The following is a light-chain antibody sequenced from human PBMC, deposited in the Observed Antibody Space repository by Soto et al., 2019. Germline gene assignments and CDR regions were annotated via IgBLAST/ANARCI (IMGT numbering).Light chain of an antibody. Sequence: QSALTQPASVSGSPGQSITISCTGTSSDDGGYNYVSWYQQHPGKAPKLMIYDVSNRPSGVSNRFSGSKSGNTASLTISGLQADDEADDYCSSYTSSSTVVFGGGTKLTVL. J-gene: IGLJ2*01. CDR2: DVS. V-gene: IGLV2-14*01. CDR1: SSDDGGYNY. CDR3: SSYTSSSTVV.